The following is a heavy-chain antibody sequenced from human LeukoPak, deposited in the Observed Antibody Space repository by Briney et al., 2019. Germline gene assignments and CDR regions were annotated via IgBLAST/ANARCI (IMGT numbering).Heavy chain of an antibody. CDR2: IYYSGST. CDR1: GGSISSGDHY. Sequence: SQTLSLTCTVSGGSISSGDHYWSWIRQPPGKGLEWIGYIYYSGSTYYNPSLKSRVTISVDTSKNQFSLKLSSVTAADTAVYYCARATDVTAFDYWGQGTLVTVSS. CDR3: ARATDVTAFDY. V-gene: IGHV4-30-4*01. J-gene: IGHJ4*02. D-gene: IGHD4-11*01.